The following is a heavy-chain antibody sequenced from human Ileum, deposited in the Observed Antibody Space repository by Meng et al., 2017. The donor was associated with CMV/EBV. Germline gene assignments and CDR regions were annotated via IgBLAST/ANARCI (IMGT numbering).Heavy chain of an antibody. J-gene: IGHJ6*02. D-gene: IGHD3-3*01. CDR1: GFTFSSYG. CDR3: AKDRGYYDFWSGPSNYYYYYGMDV. V-gene: IGHV3-30*02. Sequence: GESLKISCAASGFTFSSYGMHWVRQAPGKRLEWVAFIRYDGSNKYYADSVKGRFTISRDNSKNTLYLQMNSLRAEDTAVYYCAKDRGYYDFWSGPSNYYYYYGMDVWGQGTTVTVSS. CDR2: IRYDGSNK.